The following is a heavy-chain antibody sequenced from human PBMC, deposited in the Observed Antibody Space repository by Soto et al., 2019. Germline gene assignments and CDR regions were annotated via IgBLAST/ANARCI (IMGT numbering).Heavy chain of an antibody. Sequence: EVQLVESGGGLVKPGGSLRLSCAASGFTFSSYSMNWVRQAPGKGLEWVSSISSSSSYIYYADSVKGRFTISRDNAKNSLYLQMNSLRAEDTAVYYCARTNNGLGRGYFDYWGQGTLVTVSS. J-gene: IGHJ4*02. CDR1: GFTFSSYS. CDR2: ISSSSSYI. V-gene: IGHV3-21*01. CDR3: ARTNNGLGRGYFDY. D-gene: IGHD1-1*01.